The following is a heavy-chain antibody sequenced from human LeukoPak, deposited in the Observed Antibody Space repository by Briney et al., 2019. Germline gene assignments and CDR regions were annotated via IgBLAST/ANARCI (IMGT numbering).Heavy chain of an antibody. CDR3: ARDNRIYSPFDY. V-gene: IGHV1-18*01. CDR2: ISAYNGNT. J-gene: IGHJ4*02. Sequence: ASVKVSCKASGYTFTSYGISWVRQAPGQGLEWMGWISAYNGNTKYSQKFQGRVIITRDTSATTAYMALSSLGSEDTAVYYCARDNRIYSPFDYWGQGTLVTVSS. D-gene: IGHD2-21*01. CDR1: GYTFTSYG.